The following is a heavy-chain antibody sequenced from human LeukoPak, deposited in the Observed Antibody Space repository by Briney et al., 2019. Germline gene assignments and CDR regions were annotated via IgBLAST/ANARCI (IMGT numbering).Heavy chain of an antibody. V-gene: IGHV5-51*01. Sequence: KVSCKGSGYSFNSYWIGWVRQMPGKGLEWMGIIYPGDSDTRYSPSFQGQVIISVDKSINTAYPQWSSLKASDTAMYYCARGNTVASFDYWGQGTLVTVSS. CDR3: ARGNTVASFDY. D-gene: IGHD2/OR15-2a*01. J-gene: IGHJ4*02. CDR1: GYSFNSYW. CDR2: IYPGDSDT.